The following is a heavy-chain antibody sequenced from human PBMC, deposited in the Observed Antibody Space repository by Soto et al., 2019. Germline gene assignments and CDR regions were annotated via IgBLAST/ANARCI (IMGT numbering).Heavy chain of an antibody. CDR3: ARGDIVVVPAAMPAPDDAFDI. CDR2: INPNSGGT. D-gene: IGHD2-2*01. J-gene: IGHJ3*02. Sequence: GASVKVSCKASGYTFTGYYMHWVRQAPGQGLEWMGWINPNSGGTNYAQKFQGWVTMTRDTSISTAYVELSRLRSDDTAVYYCARGDIVVVPAAMPAPDDAFDIRGQGTMVTVSS. CDR1: GYTFTGYY. V-gene: IGHV1-2*04.